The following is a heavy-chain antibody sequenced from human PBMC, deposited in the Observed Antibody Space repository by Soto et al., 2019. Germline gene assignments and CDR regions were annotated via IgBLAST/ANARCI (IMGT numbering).Heavy chain of an antibody. V-gene: IGHV4-59*01. Sequence: SETLSLTCTVSGGSISSYYWSWIRQPPGKGLEWIGYIYYSGSTNYNPSLKSRVTISVDTSKNQFSLKLSSVTAADTAVYYCARGTAYYDSSGKPFCLDYWGQGSLVTVSS. D-gene: IGHD3-22*01. CDR3: ARGTAYYDSSGKPFCLDY. J-gene: IGHJ4*02. CDR1: GGSISSYY. CDR2: IYYSGST.